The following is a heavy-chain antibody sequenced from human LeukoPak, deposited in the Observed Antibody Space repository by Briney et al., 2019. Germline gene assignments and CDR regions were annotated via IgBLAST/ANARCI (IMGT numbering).Heavy chain of an antibody. V-gene: IGHV3-53*01. J-gene: IGHJ4*02. CDR1: GFTVSSTY. D-gene: IGHD5-18*01. CDR2: IYSGGGT. Sequence: GGFLRLSCAASGFTVSSTYMSWVRQAPGKGLEWVSVIYSGGGTYYADSVKGRFTISRDNSKNMLYLQVNSLRAEDTAVYYCARRYSYGSFDYWGQGTLVTVSS. CDR3: ARRYSYGSFDY.